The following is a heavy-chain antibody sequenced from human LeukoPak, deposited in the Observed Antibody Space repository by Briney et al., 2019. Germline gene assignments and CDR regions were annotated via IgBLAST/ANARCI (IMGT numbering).Heavy chain of an antibody. CDR3: AKDRSGSSFLGSMDV. CDR1: GFTFSSYG. J-gene: IGHJ6*03. Sequence: GGSLRLSCAASGFTFSSYGMHWVRQAPGKGLEWVTFIRYDGSNKYYADSVKGRFTISRDNSKNTLYLQMNRLRAEDTAVYYCAKDRSGSSFLGSMDVWGKGTTVTISS. D-gene: IGHD6-13*01. V-gene: IGHV3-30*02. CDR2: IRYDGSNK.